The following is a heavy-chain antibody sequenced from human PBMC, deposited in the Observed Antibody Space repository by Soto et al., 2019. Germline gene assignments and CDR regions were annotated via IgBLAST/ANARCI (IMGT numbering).Heavy chain of an antibody. J-gene: IGHJ6*03. CDR1: GFTFSSYG. V-gene: IGHV3-30*18. CDR2: ISYDGSNK. D-gene: IGHD6-13*01. Sequence: GGSLRLSCAASGFTFSSYGMHWVRQAPGKGLEWVAVISYDGSNKYYADSVKGRFTISRDNSKNTLYLQMNSLRAEDTAVYYCAKVYSSSWYSYYYYMDVWGKGTTVTVSS. CDR3: AKVYSSSWYSYYYYMDV.